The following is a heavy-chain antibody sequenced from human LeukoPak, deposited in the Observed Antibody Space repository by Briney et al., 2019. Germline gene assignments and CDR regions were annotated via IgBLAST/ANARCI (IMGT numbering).Heavy chain of an antibody. D-gene: IGHD6-19*01. V-gene: IGHV4-59*01. CDR3: AREGWLGIDY. CDR2: IYYSGST. J-gene: IGHJ4*02. Sequence: SETLSLTCTVSGGSISSYYWSWIRQPPGKGLEWIGYIYYSGSTNYSPSLKSRVTISVDTSKNQFSLKLSSVTAADTAVYYCAREGWLGIDYWGQGTLVTVSS. CDR1: GGSISSYY.